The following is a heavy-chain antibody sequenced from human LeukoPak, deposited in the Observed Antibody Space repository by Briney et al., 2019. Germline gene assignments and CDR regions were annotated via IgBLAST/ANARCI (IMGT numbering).Heavy chain of an antibody. J-gene: IGHJ4*02. Sequence: GGSLRLSCAASGFTFSSYSMNWVRQAPGKGLEWVSSISSSSSYIYYVDSVKGRFTISRDNAKNSLYLQMNSLRAEDTAVYYCARDTPYNWNGYYFDYWGQGTLVTVSS. CDR2: ISSSSSYI. CDR3: ARDTPYNWNGYYFDY. CDR1: GFTFSSYS. V-gene: IGHV3-21*01. D-gene: IGHD1-20*01.